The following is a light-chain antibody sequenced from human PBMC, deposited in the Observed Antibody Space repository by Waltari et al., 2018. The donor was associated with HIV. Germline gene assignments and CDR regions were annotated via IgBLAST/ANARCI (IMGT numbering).Light chain of an antibody. CDR1: QNILYSSKNENF. V-gene: IGKV4-1*01. J-gene: IGKJ4*01. CDR3: QQEYSSPPT. CDR2: SAS. Sequence: DVVMTQSPPSQAVSLGERATINCKSSQNILYSSKNENFLAWYQQKPGPTPKLLIYSASSLGYGVPSRFSGSGSGTVFTLTINSLLAEDLAVYFCQQEYSSPPTFGDGTRVEIK.